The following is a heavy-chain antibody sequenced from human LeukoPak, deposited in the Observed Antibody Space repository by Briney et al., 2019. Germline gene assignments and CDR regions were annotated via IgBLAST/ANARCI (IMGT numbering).Heavy chain of an antibody. CDR2: INHSEST. V-gene: IGHV4-34*01. CDR3: ATFLDTAMANDY. J-gene: IGHJ4*02. D-gene: IGHD5-18*01. CDR1: GGSFSGYY. Sequence: SETLSLTCAVYGGSFSGYYWSWIRQPPGKGLEWIGEINHSESTNYNPSLKSRVTISVDTSKNQFSLKLSSVTAADTAVYYCATFLDTAMANDYWGQGTLVTVSS.